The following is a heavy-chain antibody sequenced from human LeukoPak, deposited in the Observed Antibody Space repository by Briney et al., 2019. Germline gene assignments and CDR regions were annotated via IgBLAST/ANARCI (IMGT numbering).Heavy chain of an antibody. CDR3: ARVHIDKYYYDETTNFDI. J-gene: IGHJ3*02. Sequence: SATLSLTCTVSGYSISSGYYWGWIRQPPGKGLEWIGSIYHSGSTYYNPSLKSRVTISLETSKNQFSLKLSSLTAADTAVYYCARVHIDKYYYDETTNFDIWGQGTLVTVSS. D-gene: IGHD3-22*01. CDR2: IYHSGST. CDR1: GYSISSGYY. V-gene: IGHV4-38-2*02.